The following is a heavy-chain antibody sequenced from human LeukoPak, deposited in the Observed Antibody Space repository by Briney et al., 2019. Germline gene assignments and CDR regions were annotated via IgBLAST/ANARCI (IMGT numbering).Heavy chain of an antibody. D-gene: IGHD5-18*01. CDR3: ARENRGYSYGRRFDY. J-gene: IGHJ4*02. CDR2: ISSSGSTI. V-gene: IGHV3-48*03. CDR1: RFTFSSYE. Sequence: GGSLRLSCAASRFTFSSYEMNWVRQAPGKGLEWVSYISSSGSTIYYADSVKGRFTISRDNAKNSLYLQMNSLRAEDTAVYYCARENRGYSYGRRFDYWGQGTLVTVSS.